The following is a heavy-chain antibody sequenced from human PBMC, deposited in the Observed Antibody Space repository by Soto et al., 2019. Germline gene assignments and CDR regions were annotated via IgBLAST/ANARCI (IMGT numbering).Heavy chain of an antibody. Sequence: QVQLVESGGGVVQPGRSLRLSCAASGFTFSSYGMHWVRQAPGKGLEWVAVISYDGSNKYYADSVKGRFTISRDNSKNTLYLQMNSLRAEDTAVYYWAKDRGSSSWSLDYWGQGTLVTVSS. CDR1: GFTFSSYG. CDR2: ISYDGSNK. CDR3: AKDRGSSSWSLDY. V-gene: IGHV3-30*18. D-gene: IGHD6-13*01. J-gene: IGHJ4*02.